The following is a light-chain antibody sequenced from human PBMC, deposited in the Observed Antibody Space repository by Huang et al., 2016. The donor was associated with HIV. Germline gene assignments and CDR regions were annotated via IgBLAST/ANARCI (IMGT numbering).Light chain of an antibody. J-gene: IGKJ4*01. CDR1: QSVSSY. V-gene: IGKV3-11*01. CDR2: YAS. Sequence: DIVLTQSPATLSLSPGERAPLSCRASQSVSSYLAWYQHKPGQAPRLLIYYASNRATDIPARFSGSGSGTDFTLSISSLEPEDFAVYYCQQRSNWPLTFGGGTKVEVK. CDR3: QQRSNWPLT.